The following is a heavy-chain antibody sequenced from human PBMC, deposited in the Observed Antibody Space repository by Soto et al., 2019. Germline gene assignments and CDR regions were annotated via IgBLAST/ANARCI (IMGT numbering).Heavy chain of an antibody. CDR3: ASWHSSSRTYYYYYGMDV. D-gene: IGHD6-6*01. Sequence: QVQLVQSGAEVKKPGSSVKVSCKASGGTFSSYAISWVRQAPGQGLEWMGGIIPIFGTANYAQKFQGRVTITADESTRTAYMELSSLRSEDTAVYYCASWHSSSRTYYYYYGMDVWGQGTTVTVSS. CDR2: IIPIFGTA. CDR1: GGTFSSYA. J-gene: IGHJ6*02. V-gene: IGHV1-69*01.